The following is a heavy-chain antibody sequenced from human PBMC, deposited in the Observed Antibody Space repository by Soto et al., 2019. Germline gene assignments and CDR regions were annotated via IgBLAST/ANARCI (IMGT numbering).Heavy chain of an antibody. CDR3: ARDWSWNQLVYYYYYYGMDV. CDR2: INSDGSST. D-gene: IGHD1-1*01. J-gene: IGHJ6*02. CDR1: GFTFSSYW. V-gene: IGHV3-74*01. Sequence: GGSLRLSCAASGFTFSSYWMHWVRQAPGKGLVWVSRINSDGSSTSYADSVKGRFTISRDNAKNTLYLQMNSLRAEDTAVYYCARDWSWNQLVYYYYYYGMDVWGQGTTVTVS.